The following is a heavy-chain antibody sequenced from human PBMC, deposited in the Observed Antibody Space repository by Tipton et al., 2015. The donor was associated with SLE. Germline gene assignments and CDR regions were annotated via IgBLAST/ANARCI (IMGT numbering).Heavy chain of an antibody. Sequence: TLSLTCTVSGGSISSGDYYWSWLRQPPGKGLEWIGYICYSGSTYYNPSLKSRVTISADTSKNQFSLKLSSVTAADTAVYYCARVEDYYDSSGYDYWGQGTLVTVSS. V-gene: IGHV4-30-4*01. CDR2: ICYSGST. J-gene: IGHJ4*02. CDR1: GGSISSGDYY. D-gene: IGHD3-22*01. CDR3: ARVEDYYDSSGYDY.